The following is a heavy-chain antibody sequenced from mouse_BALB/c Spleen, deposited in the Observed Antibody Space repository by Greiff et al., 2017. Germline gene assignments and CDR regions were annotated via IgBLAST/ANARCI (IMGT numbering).Heavy chain of an antibody. CDR1: GYTFTSYW. CDR3: ARKVLGSYYAMDY. CDR2: INPSTGYT. D-gene: IGHD2-14*01. Sequence: VKLQESGAELAKPGASVKMSCKASGYTFTSYWMHWVKQRPGQGLEWIGYINPSTGYTEYNQKFKDKATLTADKSSSTAYMQLSSLTSEDSAVYYCARKVLGSYYAMDYWGQGTSVTVSS. J-gene: IGHJ4*01. V-gene: IGHV1-7*01.